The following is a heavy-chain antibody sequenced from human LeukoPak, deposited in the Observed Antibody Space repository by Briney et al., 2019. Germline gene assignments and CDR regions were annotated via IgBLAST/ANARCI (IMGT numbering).Heavy chain of an antibody. CDR3: ARDLDPWYLNL. J-gene: IGHJ2*01. CDR1: GFTFSAYS. V-gene: IGHV3-48*01. Sequence: GGSLRLSCAASGFTFSAYSMNWVRQAPGKGLEWIAHITNTLGISYADSVKGRFTVSRDKNSLYLQMSSLRGEDTAVYYCARDLDPWYLNLWGRGTLVTVSP. CDR2: ITNTLGI.